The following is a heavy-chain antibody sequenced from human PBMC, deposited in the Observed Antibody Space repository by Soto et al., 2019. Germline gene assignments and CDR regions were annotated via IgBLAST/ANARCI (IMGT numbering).Heavy chain of an antibody. J-gene: IGHJ4*02. V-gene: IGHV1-8*01. CDR3: ARVVRFFGGHAGY. CDR2: MNTNTGNT. CDR1: GYTFTEFD. D-gene: IGHD3-3*01. Sequence: DSVKVSCKTSGYTFTEFDINWVRQAPGQGLEWVGWMNTNTGNTGYAQKFQGRVTMTRDTSISTAYMELRRLRSEDTAVYYCARVVRFFGGHAGYWGQGTLVTVSS.